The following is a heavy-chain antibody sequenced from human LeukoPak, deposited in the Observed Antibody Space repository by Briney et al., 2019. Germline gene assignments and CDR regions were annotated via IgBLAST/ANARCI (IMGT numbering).Heavy chain of an antibody. CDR1: GFTFSSYA. CDR2: ISYDGSNK. J-gene: IGHJ4*02. D-gene: IGHD5-18*01. CDR3: ASGGYNFDY. V-gene: IGHV3-30-3*01. Sequence: QPGRSLRLSCAASGFTFSSYAMHWVRQAPGKGLEWVAVISYDGSNKYYADSVKGRFTISRDNSKNTLYLQMNSLRAEDTAVYYCASGGYNFDYWGQGTLVTVSS.